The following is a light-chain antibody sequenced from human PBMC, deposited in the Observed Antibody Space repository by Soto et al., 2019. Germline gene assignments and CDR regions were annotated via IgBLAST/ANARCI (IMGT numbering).Light chain of an antibody. V-gene: IGKV3-15*01. CDR1: QSVSRY. Sequence: EIVLTQSPATLSYSPRQRAPLSCRASQSVSRYLAWYQQKPGQAPRLLIYGASTRATGIPARFSGSGSGTEFTLTISSLQSEDFAVYYCQQYNNWPPITVGQGTRLEI. J-gene: IGKJ5*01. CDR3: QQYNNWPPIT. CDR2: GAS.